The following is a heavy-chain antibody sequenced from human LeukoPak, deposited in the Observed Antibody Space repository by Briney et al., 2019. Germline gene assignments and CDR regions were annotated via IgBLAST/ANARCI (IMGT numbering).Heavy chain of an antibody. J-gene: IGHJ6*02. Sequence: ASVKVSCKASGYTFTGYYMHWVRQAPGQGLEWMGWINPNSGSTNYAQKFQGRVTMTRDTSISTAYMELSRLRSDDTAVYYCASAYYDFWSGSFSGPSPAYYYGMDVWGQGTTVTVSS. CDR1: GYTFTGYY. CDR3: ASAYYDFWSGSFSGPSPAYYYGMDV. CDR2: INPNSGST. D-gene: IGHD3-3*01. V-gene: IGHV1-2*02.